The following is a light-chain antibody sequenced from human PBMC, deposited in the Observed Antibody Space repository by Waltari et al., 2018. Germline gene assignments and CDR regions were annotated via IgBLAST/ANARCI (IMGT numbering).Light chain of an antibody. Sequence: DIQMTQSPSSLSASVGDRVTITCQASQDISNYLNWYQQKPGKAPKLLIYAASSLQSGVPSRFSGSGSGTDFTLTISSLQPEDFATYYCQQSYSTPRITFGPGTKVDIK. CDR3: QQSYSTPRIT. V-gene: IGKV1-39*01. CDR2: AAS. CDR1: QDISNY. J-gene: IGKJ3*01.